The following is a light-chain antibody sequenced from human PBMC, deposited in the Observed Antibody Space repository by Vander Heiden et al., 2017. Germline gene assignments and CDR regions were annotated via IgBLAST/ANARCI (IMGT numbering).Light chain of an antibody. Sequence: DIQLTQSPSSLSASVGDTVTITCQASQDITNFLNWYQQKPGKAPTLVIYDASTLQTGVPSRFSGGGSGTDFSFTISSLQPEDIATYYCQQDDNVPITFGQRTRLEMK. CDR1: QDITNF. CDR2: DAS. CDR3: QQDDNVPIT. J-gene: IGKJ5*01. V-gene: IGKV1-33*01.